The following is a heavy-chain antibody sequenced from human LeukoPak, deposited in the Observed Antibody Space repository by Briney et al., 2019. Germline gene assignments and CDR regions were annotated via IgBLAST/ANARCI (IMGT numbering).Heavy chain of an antibody. CDR1: GFTFSSYA. V-gene: IGHV3-23*01. CDR3: AKGGVLLWFGGFDAFDI. Sequence: GGSLRLSCAASGFTFSSYAMSWVRQAPGKGLVWVSAISGSGGSTYYADSVKGRFTISRDNSKNTLYLQMNSLRAEDTAVYYCAKGGVLLWFGGFDAFDIWGQGTMVTVSS. D-gene: IGHD3-10*01. J-gene: IGHJ3*02. CDR2: ISGSGGST.